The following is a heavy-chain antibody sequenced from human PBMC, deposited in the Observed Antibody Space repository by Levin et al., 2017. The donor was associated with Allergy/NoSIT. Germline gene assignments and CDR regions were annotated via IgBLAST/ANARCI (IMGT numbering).Heavy chain of an antibody. V-gene: IGHV3-30-3*01. CDR1: GFTLRSYA. Sequence: GGSLRLSCAASGFTLRSYAMHWVRQAPGKGLEWVAAISYDGSNKYFADYVKGRFTISRDNSKNTLYLQMNSLRAEDTAVYYCARDVDGGGGSLDFWGQGVLVTVSS. CDR3: ARDVDGGGGSLDF. D-gene: IGHD2-15*01. J-gene: IGHJ4*02. CDR2: ISYDGSNK.